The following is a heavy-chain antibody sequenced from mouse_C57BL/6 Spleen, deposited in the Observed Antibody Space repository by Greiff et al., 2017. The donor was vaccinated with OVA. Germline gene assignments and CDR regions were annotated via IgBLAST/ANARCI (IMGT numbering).Heavy chain of an antibody. V-gene: IGHV5-4*01. J-gene: IGHJ2*01. CDR1: GFTFSSYA. Sequence: EVTLVESGGGLVKPGGSLKLSCAASGFTFSSYAMSWVRQTPEKRLEWVATISDGGSYTYYPDNVQGRFTISRDNAKHNLYLQMSHLKSEDTAMYYCARDGGITAVVAPYFDYWGQGTTLTVSS. D-gene: IGHD1-1*01. CDR2: ISDGGSYT. CDR3: ARDGGITAVVAPYFDY.